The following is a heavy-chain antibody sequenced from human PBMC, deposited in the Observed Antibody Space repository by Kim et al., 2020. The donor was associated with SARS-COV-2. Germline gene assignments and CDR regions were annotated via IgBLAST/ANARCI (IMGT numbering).Heavy chain of an antibody. CDR3: AKDHTVTTTGHV. Sequence: YYADSVKVRFTISRDNSKNTLYLQMNSLRAEDTAVYYGAKDHTVTTTGHVWGQGTTVTVSS. J-gene: IGHJ6*02. V-gene: IGHV3-23*01. D-gene: IGHD4-17*01.